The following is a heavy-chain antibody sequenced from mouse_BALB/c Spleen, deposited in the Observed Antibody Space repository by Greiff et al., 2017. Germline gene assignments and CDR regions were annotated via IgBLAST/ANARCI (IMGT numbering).Heavy chain of an antibody. Sequence: VQLQQSGPELVKPGASVKISCKASGYSFTGYYMHWVKQSHVKSLEWIGRINPYNGATSYNQNFKDKASLTVDKSSSTAYMELHSLTSEDSAVYYCARGGSSPAWFAYWGQGTRVTVSA. CDR1: GYSFTGYY. CDR3: ARGGSSPAWFAY. CDR2: INPYNGAT. J-gene: IGHJ3*01. V-gene: IGHV1-26*01. D-gene: IGHD1-1*01.